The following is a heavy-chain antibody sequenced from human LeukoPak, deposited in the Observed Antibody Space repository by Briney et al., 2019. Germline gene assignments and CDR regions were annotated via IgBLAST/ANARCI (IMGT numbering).Heavy chain of an antibody. CDR1: GGSISSGDYY. J-gene: IGHJ6*03. Sequence: SQTLSLTCTVSGGSISSGDYYWSWIRQPLGKGLEWIGYIYYSGSTYYNPSLKSRVTISVDTSKNQFSLKLSSVTAADTAVYYCARGRNHYYYYMDVWGKGTTVTVSS. V-gene: IGHV4-30-4*08. CDR2: IYYSGST. CDR3: ARGRNHYYYYMDV. D-gene: IGHD1-14*01.